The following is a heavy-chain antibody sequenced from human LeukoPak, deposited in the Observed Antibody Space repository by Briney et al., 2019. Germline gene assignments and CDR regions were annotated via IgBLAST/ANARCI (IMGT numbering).Heavy chain of an antibody. V-gene: IGHV3-30*14. CDR1: GFTFSSYA. D-gene: IGHD4-23*01. CDR2: ISYDGSNK. J-gene: IGHJ4*02. CDR3: ARTTYDYGGVYYFDY. Sequence: GGSLRLSCAASGFTFSSYAMHWVRQAPGKGLEWVAVISYDGSNKYYADSVKGRFTISRDNSKNTLYLQMNSLRAEDTAVYYCARTTYDYGGVYYFDYWGQGTLVTVSS.